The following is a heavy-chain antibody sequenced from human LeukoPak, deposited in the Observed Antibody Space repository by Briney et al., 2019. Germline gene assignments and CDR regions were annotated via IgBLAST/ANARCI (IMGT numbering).Heavy chain of an antibody. CDR1: GFTFSSSS. J-gene: IGHJ4*02. V-gene: IGHV3-21*01. D-gene: IGHD1-7*01. CDR2: ISSGSSYI. Sequence: GGSLRLSCAASGFTFSSSSMNWVRQAPGKGLEWVSSISSGSSYIYYADPLKGRFTVSRDNAKNSLYLQMNSLRAEDTAVYYCASERYNWNYAFDYWGQGILVTVSS. CDR3: ASERYNWNYAFDY.